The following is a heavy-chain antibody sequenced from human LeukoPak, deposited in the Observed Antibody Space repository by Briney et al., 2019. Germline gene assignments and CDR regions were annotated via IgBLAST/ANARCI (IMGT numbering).Heavy chain of an antibody. CDR2: IYYSGNT. D-gene: IGHD3-22*01. Sequence: PSETLSLTYTVSGGSISSYYRSWIRQPPGKGLEWIGYIYYSGNTKYNPSLNSRVSISVDTSKHQFSLKRSSVTAAGTAVYYCARGDSSGYCARLYYFDYWGQGTLVTVSS. CDR1: GGSISSYY. J-gene: IGHJ4*02. CDR3: ARGDSSGYCARLYYFDY. V-gene: IGHV4-59*08.